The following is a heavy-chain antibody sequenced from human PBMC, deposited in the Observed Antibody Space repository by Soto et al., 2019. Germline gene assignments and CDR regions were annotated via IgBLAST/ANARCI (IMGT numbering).Heavy chain of an antibody. J-gene: IGHJ6*02. Sequence: KPSETLSLTCAVYGGSFSGYYWSWIRQPPGKGLEWIGEINHSGSTNYNPSLKSRVTISVDTSKNQFSLKLSSVTAADTAVYYCARGHCSSTSCYMRYYYYGMDVWGQGTTVTVSS. CDR1: GGSFSGYY. CDR3: ARGHCSSTSCYMRYYYYGMDV. V-gene: IGHV4-34*01. D-gene: IGHD2-2*02. CDR2: INHSGST.